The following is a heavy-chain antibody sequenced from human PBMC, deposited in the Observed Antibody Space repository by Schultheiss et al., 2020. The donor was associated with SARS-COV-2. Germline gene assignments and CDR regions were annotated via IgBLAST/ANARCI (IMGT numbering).Heavy chain of an antibody. D-gene: IGHD2-2*01. CDR3: ARGIVVPAAQIDY. Sequence: SETLSLTCTVSGGSISGYDWTWIRQPPGKGLEWIGYFYHSGSTNYNPSLRSRVTISVDTSKNQFSLKLSSVTAADTAVYYCARGIVVPAAQIDYWGQGTLVTVSS. CDR1: GGSISGYD. CDR2: FYHSGST. V-gene: IGHV4-59*08. J-gene: IGHJ4*02.